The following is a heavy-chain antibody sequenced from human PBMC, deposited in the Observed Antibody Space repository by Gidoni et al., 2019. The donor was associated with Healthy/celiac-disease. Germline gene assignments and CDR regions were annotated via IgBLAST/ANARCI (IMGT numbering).Heavy chain of an antibody. V-gene: IGHV3-21*01. CDR3: ARGSYYYDSSGYYPTFDY. D-gene: IGHD3-22*01. J-gene: IGHJ4*02. Sequence: EVQLVESGGGLVKPGGSLRLSCAASGFTFSSDSRNWVRQAPGKGLEWVSSISSSSSYIYYADSVKGRFTISRDNAKNSLYLQMNSLRAEDTAVYYCARGSYYYDSSGYYPTFDYWGQGTLVTVSS. CDR2: ISSSSSYI. CDR1: GFTFSSDS.